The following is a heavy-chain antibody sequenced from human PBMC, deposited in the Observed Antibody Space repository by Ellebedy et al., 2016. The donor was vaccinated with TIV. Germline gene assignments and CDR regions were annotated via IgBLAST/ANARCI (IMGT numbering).Heavy chain of an antibody. CDR2: INGSGYT. CDR1: DEPFSDYY. CDR3: ARGSPYLVRGAIGV. J-gene: IGHJ6*02. Sequence: SETLSLTCGVPDEPFSDYYWSWIRQPPGKGLEWIGEINGSGYTNYNASLKGRVTISEDRAKKQFSLKLSSVTAADTAVYYCARGSPYLVRGAIGVWGQGTTVTVAS. V-gene: IGHV4-34*01. D-gene: IGHD3-10*01.